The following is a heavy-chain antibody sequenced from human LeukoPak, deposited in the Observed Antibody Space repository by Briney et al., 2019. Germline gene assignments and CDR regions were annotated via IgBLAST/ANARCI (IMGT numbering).Heavy chain of an antibody. V-gene: IGHV3-23*01. Sequence: PGGSLRLSRAASGFTFSSYAMSWVRQAPGKGLEGVSAISGSGGSTYYADSVKGRFTISRDNSKNTLYLQMNSLRAEDTAVYYCAKSCSSTSCYHNYWGQGTLVTVSS. D-gene: IGHD2-2*01. CDR2: ISGSGGST. CDR1: GFTFSSYA. CDR3: AKSCSSTSCYHNY. J-gene: IGHJ4*02.